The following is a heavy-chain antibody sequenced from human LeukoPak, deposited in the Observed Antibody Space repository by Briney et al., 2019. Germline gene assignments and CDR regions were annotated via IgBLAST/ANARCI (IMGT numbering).Heavy chain of an antibody. CDR3: TRRVSSMDV. Sequence: PGGSLRLSCAASGFTFSGSAMHWVRQASGKGLEWVGRIRSKANCYATAYAASVKGRFTISRDDSKNTAYLQMNSLKTEDTAVYYCTRRVSSMDVWGKGTTVTVSS. CDR2: IRSKANCYAT. D-gene: IGHD6-13*01. V-gene: IGHV3-73*01. J-gene: IGHJ6*03. CDR1: GFTFSGSA.